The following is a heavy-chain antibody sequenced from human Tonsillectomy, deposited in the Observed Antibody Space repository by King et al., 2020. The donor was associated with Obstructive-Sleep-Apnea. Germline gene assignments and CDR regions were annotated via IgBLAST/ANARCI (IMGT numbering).Heavy chain of an antibody. V-gene: IGHV4-31*03. CDR1: GGSIRSGGYY. J-gene: IGHJ4*02. CDR2: IYYSGNM. Sequence: VQLQESGPGLVKPSQTLSLTCTVSGGSIRSGGYYWTWIRQHPGKGLEWIGYIYYSGNMYYNPSLRSRLTISVDTSKNQFSLKLNSVTAADTAVYYCAGSLLRPPYGSGTYSIDYWGQGTLVTVSS. CDR3: AGSLLRPPYGSGTYSIDY. D-gene: IGHD3-10*01.